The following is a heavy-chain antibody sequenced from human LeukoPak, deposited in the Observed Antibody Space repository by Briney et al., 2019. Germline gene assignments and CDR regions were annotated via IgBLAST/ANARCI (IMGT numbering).Heavy chain of an antibody. V-gene: IGHV1-18*01. CDR3: ARGSMATDPFDY. CDR1: GYTFSRYS. J-gene: IGHJ4*02. D-gene: IGHD5-24*01. CDR2: ISAYNGNT. Sequence: ASVKISCKASGYTFSRYSISWVRQAPGQGLEWMGWISAYNGNTNYAQKLQGRVTMTTDTSTSTAYMELRSLRSDDTAVYYCARGSMATDPFDYWGQGTLVTVSS.